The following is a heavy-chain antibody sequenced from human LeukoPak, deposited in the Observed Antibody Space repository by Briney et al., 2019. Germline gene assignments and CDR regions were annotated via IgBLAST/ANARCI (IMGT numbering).Heavy chain of an antibody. CDR2: ILSSTTI. CDR3: ARDGQFDY. J-gene: IGHJ4*02. CDR1: GFIFSNYE. Sequence: PGGSLRLSWAASGFIFSNYEMNWVRQAPGKGLEWVSYILSSTTIYYADSVKGRFTISRDNAENSVYLQMNSLRAEDTGVYYCARDGQFDYWGQGTLVTVSS. V-gene: IGHV3-48*03.